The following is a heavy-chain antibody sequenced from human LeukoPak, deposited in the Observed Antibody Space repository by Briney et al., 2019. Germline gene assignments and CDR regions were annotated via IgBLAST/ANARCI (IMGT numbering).Heavy chain of an antibody. Sequence: SVKVSCKASGGTFSSYAIGWVRQAPGQGLEWMGRIIPILGIANYAQKFQGRVTITADKSTSTAYMELSSLRSEDTAVYYCVRDKKDAFDIWGQGTMVTVSS. V-gene: IGHV1-69*04. CDR3: VRDKKDAFDI. CDR2: IIPILGIA. CDR1: GGTFSSYA. J-gene: IGHJ3*02.